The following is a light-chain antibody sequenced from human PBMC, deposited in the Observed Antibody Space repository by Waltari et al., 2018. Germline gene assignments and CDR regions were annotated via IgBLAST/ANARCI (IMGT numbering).Light chain of an antibody. CDR2: KAN. Sequence: QTVVTQEPSLSVSPGGTITLPCAFSSGSLSTTSYATWYQQTPGQPPSTLGYKANARSSGGPDRFSGSIRGNTAALTITGAQADDEADYYCALYMGSGMWVVGGGTKLTVL. CDR1: SGSLSTTSY. CDR3: ALYMGSGMWV. V-gene: IGLV8-61*01. J-gene: IGLJ3*02.